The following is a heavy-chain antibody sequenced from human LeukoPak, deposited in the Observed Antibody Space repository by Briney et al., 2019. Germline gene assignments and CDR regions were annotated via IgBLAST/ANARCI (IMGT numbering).Heavy chain of an antibody. CDR3: ARVHDILTGYYKGWFDP. CDR2: INPNSGGT. Sequence: ASVKVSCKASGYTFTGYYMHWVRQAPGQGLEWMGWINPNSGGTNYAQKFQGRVTMTRDTPISTAYMELSRLRSDDTAVYYCARVHDILTGYYKGWFDPWGQGTLVTVSS. CDR1: GYTFTGYY. J-gene: IGHJ5*02. D-gene: IGHD3-9*01. V-gene: IGHV1-2*02.